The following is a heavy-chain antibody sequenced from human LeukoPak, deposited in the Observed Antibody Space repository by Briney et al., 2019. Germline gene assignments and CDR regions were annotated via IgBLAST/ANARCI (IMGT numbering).Heavy chain of an antibody. CDR2: ITPSGDST. Sequence: ASVKVSCKASGYTFTSYYMHWVRQAPGQGLEWMGIITPSGDSTNYAQKFQGRVTMTRDTSISTAYMELSRLRSDDTAVYYCARDYYGSGSYYIFDYWGQGTLVTVSS. CDR3: ARDYYGSGSYYIFDY. J-gene: IGHJ4*02. D-gene: IGHD3-10*01. CDR1: GYTFTSYY. V-gene: IGHV1-2*02.